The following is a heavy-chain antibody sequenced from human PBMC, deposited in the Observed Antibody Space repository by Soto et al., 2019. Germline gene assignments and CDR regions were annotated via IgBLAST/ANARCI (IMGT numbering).Heavy chain of an antibody. CDR1: GFTFSNYY. V-gene: IGHV3-11*01. D-gene: IGHD3-10*01. J-gene: IGHJ6*02. CDR2: IGATGSPI. Sequence: QMQLVQSGGGLVKPGGSLRLSCAASGFTFSNYYMSWIRQAPGKGLEWVSYIGATGSPIYLGDSVKGRFSISRDNANNSFYLLMNSLRGEDTAVYYSARGTYGMDVWGQGTTVTVSS. CDR3: ARGTYGMDV.